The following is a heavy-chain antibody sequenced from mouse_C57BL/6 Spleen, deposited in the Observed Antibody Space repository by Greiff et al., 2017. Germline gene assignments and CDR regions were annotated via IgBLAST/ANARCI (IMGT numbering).Heavy chain of an antibody. CDR1: GYTFTSYW. Sequence: VQLQQPGAELVKPGASVKLSCKASGYTFTSYWMHWVKQRPGRGLGWIGRIDPNSGGTKYNEKFKSKATLTVDKPSSTAYMQRSSLTSEDSAVYYCARSYYYGSSPRYFDVWGTGTTVTVSS. V-gene: IGHV1-72*01. CDR2: IDPNSGGT. D-gene: IGHD1-1*01. J-gene: IGHJ1*03. CDR3: ARSYYYGSSPRYFDV.